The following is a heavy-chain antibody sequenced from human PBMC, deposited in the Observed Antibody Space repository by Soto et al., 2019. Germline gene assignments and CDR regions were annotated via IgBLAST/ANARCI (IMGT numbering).Heavy chain of an antibody. CDR2: IYYSGIT. CDR1: VGSISSGGYY. D-gene: IGHD3-22*01. V-gene: IGHV4-31*02. J-gene: IGHJ3*01. Sequence: TLSLTCTVSVGSISSGGYYWIWMRRHPGKGLEWIVYIYYSGITYYNPSLKSRVTISVDTSKNQFSLKLSPVTAADPAVYYCARSDSYYYDLSGHAFDLWGQGTMVTVSS. CDR3: ARSDSYYYDLSGHAFDL.